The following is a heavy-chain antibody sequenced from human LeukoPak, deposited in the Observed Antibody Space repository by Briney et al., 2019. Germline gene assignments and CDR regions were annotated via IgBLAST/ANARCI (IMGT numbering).Heavy chain of an antibody. CDR1: GFTFSTYS. Sequence: GGSLRLSCAASGFTFSTYSMYWVRQAPGKRLEWVSVIYSGGSTYYADSVKGRFTISRHNSKNTLYLQMNSLRAEDTAVYYCARELYYYDSSGNGARDYYYYYGMDVCGQGTTVTVSS. V-gene: IGHV3-53*04. D-gene: IGHD3-22*01. J-gene: IGHJ6*02. CDR2: IYSGGST. CDR3: ARELYYYDSSGNGARDYYYYYGMDV.